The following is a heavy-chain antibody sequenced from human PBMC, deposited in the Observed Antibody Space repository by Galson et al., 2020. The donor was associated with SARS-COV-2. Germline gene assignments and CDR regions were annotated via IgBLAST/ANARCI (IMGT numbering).Heavy chain of an antibody. D-gene: IGHD6-19*01. V-gene: IGHV3-7*01. CDR1: GFTFSSYW. CDR3: ARVGWYSSGWRGLDAFDI. CDR2: IKQDGSEK. Sequence: PGGSLRLSCAASGFTFSSYWMSWVRQAPGKGLEWVANIKQDGSEKYYVDSVKGRFTISRDNAKNSLYLQMNSLRAEDTAVYYCARVGWYSSGWRGLDAFDIWGQGTMVTV. J-gene: IGHJ3*02.